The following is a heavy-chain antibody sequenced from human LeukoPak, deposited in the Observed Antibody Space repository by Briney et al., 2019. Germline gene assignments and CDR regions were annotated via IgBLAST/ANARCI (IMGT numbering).Heavy chain of an antibody. V-gene: IGHV3-21*01. Sequence: GGSLRLSCAASGFTFRSYSMNGLRQAPGKGREWVSSISSSSSYIYYADSVKGRFTISRDNAKNSLYLQMNSLRAEDTAVYYCAREWGQLGELDYWGQGTLVTVSS. CDR1: GFTFRSYS. CDR2: ISSSSSYI. J-gene: IGHJ4*02. D-gene: IGHD3-16*01. CDR3: AREWGQLGELDY.